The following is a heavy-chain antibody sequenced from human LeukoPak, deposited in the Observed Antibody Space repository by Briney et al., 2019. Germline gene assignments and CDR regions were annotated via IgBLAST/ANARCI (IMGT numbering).Heavy chain of an antibody. CDR2: INHSGST. Sequence: SETLSLTCAVYGGSFSGYYWSWIRQPPGKGLQWIGEINHSGSTNYNPSLKSRVTISVDTSKNQFSLKLSSVTAADTAVYYCARAIVVVPAAPPWGVHRYYYYMDVWGKGTTVTVSS. CDR3: ARAIVVVPAAPPWGVHRYYYYMDV. CDR1: GGSFSGYY. D-gene: IGHD2-2*01. V-gene: IGHV4-34*01. J-gene: IGHJ6*03.